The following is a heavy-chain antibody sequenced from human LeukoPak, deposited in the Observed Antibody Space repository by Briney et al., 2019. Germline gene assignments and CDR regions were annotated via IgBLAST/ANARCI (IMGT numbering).Heavy chain of an antibody. J-gene: IGHJ4*02. V-gene: IGHV6-1*01. CDR2: TGYRSKWYT. CDR1: GDSVSRNSAA. CDR3: ARGYYDTSGHYYFDH. D-gene: IGHD3-22*01. Sequence: SQTLSLTCAISGDSVSRNSAAWNWIRQSPSRGLEWLGRTGYRSKWYTDYAVSVKSRITINADTSKNQFSLQLNSVTPEDTAVYCCARGYYDTSGHYYFDHWGQGTLATVSS.